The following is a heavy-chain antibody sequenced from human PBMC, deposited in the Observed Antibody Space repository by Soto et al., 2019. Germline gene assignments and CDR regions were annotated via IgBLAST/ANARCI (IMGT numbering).Heavy chain of an antibody. V-gene: IGHV3-21*01. CDR2: ISSSGSFM. CDR1: GFSFSSDS. Sequence: PGGSLRLSCAASGFSFSSDSMAWVRQAPGKGLEWVSSISSSGSFMNYADSVKGRSTISRDNARNSLYLQMSGLKDEDTAVYYCARDPPTGTTLDWVDSWGQGTPVTVSS. CDR3: ARDPPTGTTLDWVDS. D-gene: IGHD1-7*01. J-gene: IGHJ5*01.